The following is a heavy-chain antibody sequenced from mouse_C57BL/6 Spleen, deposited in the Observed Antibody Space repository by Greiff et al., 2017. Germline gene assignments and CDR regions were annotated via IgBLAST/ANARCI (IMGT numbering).Heavy chain of an antibody. CDR3: TKDQRPYYAMDY. V-gene: IGHV14-4*01. CDR2: IDPENGDT. J-gene: IGHJ4*01. CDR1: GFNIKDDY. Sequence: EVQLQQSGAELVRPGASVKLSCTASGFNIKDDYMHWVKQRPEQGLEWIGWIDPENGDTEYASKFQGKATITADTSSNTAYLQLSSLTSEDTAVYYCTKDQRPYYAMDYWGQGTSVTVSS.